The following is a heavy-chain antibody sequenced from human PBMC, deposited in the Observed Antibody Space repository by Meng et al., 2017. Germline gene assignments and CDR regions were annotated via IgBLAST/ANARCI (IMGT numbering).Heavy chain of an antibody. V-gene: IGHV3-15*01. CDR3: SGHFDY. CDR2: MKSNVDGGTV. CDR1: GFTFSNAW. J-gene: IGHJ4*01. Sequence: GESLKISCAASGFTFSNAWMTWVRQAPGKGLEWIGRMKSNVDGGTVDYAAAVKGRFFISRDDSENTFYLQMSSLKTEDTAVYYCSGHFDYWGHGTLVTVSS.